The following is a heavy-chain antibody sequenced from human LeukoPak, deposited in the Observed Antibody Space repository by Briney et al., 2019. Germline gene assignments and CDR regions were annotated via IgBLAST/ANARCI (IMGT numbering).Heavy chain of an antibody. CDR1: GYTLTELS. J-gene: IGHJ4*02. CDR3: ASMVRGVILPFDY. Sequence: GASVKVSCKVSGYTLTELSMHWVRQAPGKGLEWMGGFDPEDGETIYAQKFQGRVTMTEDTSTNTAYMELSSLRSEDTAVYYCASMVRGVILPFDYWGQGTLVTVSS. D-gene: IGHD3-10*01. V-gene: IGHV1-24*01. CDR2: FDPEDGET.